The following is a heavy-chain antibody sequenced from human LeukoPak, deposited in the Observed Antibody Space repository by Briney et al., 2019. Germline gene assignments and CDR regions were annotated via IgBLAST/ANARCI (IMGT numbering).Heavy chain of an antibody. J-gene: IGHJ4*02. CDR1: GGSISSSSYY. CDR2: IYYSGST. D-gene: IGHD3-3*01. CDR3: AILTFWSGYYYFDY. Sequence: PSETPSLTCTVSGGSISSSSYYWGWIRQPPGKGLEWIGSIYYSGSTYYNPSLKSRVTISVDTSKNQFSLKLSSVTAADTAVYYCAILTFWSGYYYFDYWGQGTLVTVSS. V-gene: IGHV4-39*01.